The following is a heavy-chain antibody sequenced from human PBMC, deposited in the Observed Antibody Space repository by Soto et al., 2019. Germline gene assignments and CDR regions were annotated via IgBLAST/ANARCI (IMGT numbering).Heavy chain of an antibody. CDR2: IYYSGST. CDR1: GGSISSSSYY. J-gene: IGHJ4*02. CDR3: ARLHDGWGYFDY. V-gene: IGHV4-39*01. Sequence: SETLSLTCTVSGGSISSSSYYWGWIRQPPGKGLEWIGSIYYSGSTYYNPSLKSRVTISVDTSKNQFSLKLSSVTAADTAVYYCARLHDGWGYFDYWGQGTLVTVSS. D-gene: IGHD6-19*01.